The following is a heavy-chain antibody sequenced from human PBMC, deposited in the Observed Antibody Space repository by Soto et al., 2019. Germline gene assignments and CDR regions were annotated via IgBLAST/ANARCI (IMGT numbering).Heavy chain of an antibody. CDR3: ARQREVLDF. J-gene: IGHJ4*02. CDR1: GYSFTRYW. CDR2: IYPGDSNT. Sequence: VESVTICCKVSGYSFTRYWIVWVRQMPGKGLEWMGIIYPGDSNTRYSPSFQGQVTFSAERSTSTAYLQWSSLKASDTAMYYCARQREVLDFWGQGTLVTVSS. V-gene: IGHV5-51*01.